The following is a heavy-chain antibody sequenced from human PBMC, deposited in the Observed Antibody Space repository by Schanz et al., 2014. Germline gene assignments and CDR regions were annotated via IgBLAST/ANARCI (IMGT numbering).Heavy chain of an antibody. J-gene: IGHJ5*02. D-gene: IGHD3-3*01. Sequence: EVQLAESGGGLVQPGGSLRLSCAASGFTFSGFWMTWVRQAPGKGLEWVANIKKDGSEKYYVDSVKGRFTISRDNAKNSLFLQMNSLRPEDTAVYYCARGRVPQSWGQGTLVTVSS. V-gene: IGHV3-7*01. CDR1: GFTFSGFW. CDR3: ARGRVPQS. CDR2: IKKDGSEK.